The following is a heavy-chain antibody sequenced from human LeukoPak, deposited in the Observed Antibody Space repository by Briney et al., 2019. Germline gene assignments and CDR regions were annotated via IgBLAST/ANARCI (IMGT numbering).Heavy chain of an antibody. V-gene: IGHV4-34*01. Sequence: SETLSLTCAVYGGSFSGYYWSWIRQPPGKGLEWIGEINHSGSTNYNPSLKSRVTISVDKSKNQFSLKLSSVTAADTAVYYCAREGIPAAGTGPYYYYGMDVWGQGTTVTVSS. J-gene: IGHJ6*02. CDR3: AREGIPAAGTGPYYYYGMDV. CDR1: GGSFSGYY. D-gene: IGHD6-13*01. CDR2: INHSGST.